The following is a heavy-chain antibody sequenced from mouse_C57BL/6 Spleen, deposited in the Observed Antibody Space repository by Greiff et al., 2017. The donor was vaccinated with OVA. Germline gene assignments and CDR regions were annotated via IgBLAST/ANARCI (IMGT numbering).Heavy chain of an antibody. CDR3: ARWELKGGFAY. CDR2: INPNNGGT. J-gene: IGHJ3*01. Sequence: EVKLQQSGPELVKPGASVKMSCKASGYTFTDYNMHWVKQSHGKSLEWIGYINPNNGGTSYNQKFKGKATLTVNKSSSTAYMELRSLTSEDSAVYYCARWELKGGFAYWGQGTLVTVSA. V-gene: IGHV1-22*01. D-gene: IGHD1-3*01. CDR1: GYTFTDYN.